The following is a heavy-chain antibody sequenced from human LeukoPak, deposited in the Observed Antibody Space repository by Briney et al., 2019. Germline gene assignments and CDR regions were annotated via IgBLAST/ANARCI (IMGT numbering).Heavy chain of an antibody. CDR1: GFTFSSYG. CDR2: ISAYNGNT. CDR3: ARAVWFGELLYDY. V-gene: IGHV1-18*01. Sequence: VASVKVSFKASGFTFSSYGISWGRQAPGEGVGWMGWISAYNGNTNYAQKLQGRVTMTTDTSTSTAYMELRSLRSDDTAVYYCARAVWFGELLYDYWGQGTLVTVSS. J-gene: IGHJ4*02. D-gene: IGHD3-10*01.